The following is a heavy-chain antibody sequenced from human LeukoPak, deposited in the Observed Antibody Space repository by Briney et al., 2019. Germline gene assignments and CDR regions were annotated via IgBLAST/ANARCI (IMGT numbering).Heavy chain of an antibody. V-gene: IGHV4-59*12. J-gene: IGHJ4*02. Sequence: PSETLSLTCTVSGGSISSYYWSWIRQPPGKGLEWIGYIYYSGSTNYNPSLKSRVTISVDTSKNQFSLKLSSVTAADTAVYYCARGRKGLYGSGMPFGYWGQGTLVTVSS. CDR1: GGSISSYY. CDR3: ARGRKGLYGSGMPFGY. D-gene: IGHD3-10*01. CDR2: IYYSGST.